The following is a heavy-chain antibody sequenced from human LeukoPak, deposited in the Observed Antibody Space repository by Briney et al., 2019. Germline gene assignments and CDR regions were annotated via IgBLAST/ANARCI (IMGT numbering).Heavy chain of an antibody. V-gene: IGHV3-30-3*01. Sequence: GGSLRLSCAASGFTFSGYAMHWVRQAPGKGLEWVAVISYDGSNKYYADSVKCRFTISRDNSKNTLYLQMNSLRAEDTAVYYCAREAPFSDYYDSSGYYNDGAFDIWGQGTMVTVSS. J-gene: IGHJ3*02. CDR3: AREAPFSDYYDSSGYYNDGAFDI. D-gene: IGHD3-22*01. CDR2: ISYDGSNK. CDR1: GFTFSGYA.